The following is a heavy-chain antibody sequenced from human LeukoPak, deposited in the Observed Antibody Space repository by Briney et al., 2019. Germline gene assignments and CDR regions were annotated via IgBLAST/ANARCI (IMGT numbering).Heavy chain of an antibody. Sequence: ASVKVSCKASGYTFTSYYMHWVRQAPGQGLEWMGILNPSGGSTSYAQKFQGRVTITAVESMRTAYMELSSLRSEDTGVYYCARGWLAETTVVTPYNYWGQGTLVTVSS. CDR2: LNPSGGST. CDR3: ARGWLAETTVVTPYNY. V-gene: IGHV1-46*01. CDR1: GYTFTSYY. D-gene: IGHD4-23*01. J-gene: IGHJ4*02.